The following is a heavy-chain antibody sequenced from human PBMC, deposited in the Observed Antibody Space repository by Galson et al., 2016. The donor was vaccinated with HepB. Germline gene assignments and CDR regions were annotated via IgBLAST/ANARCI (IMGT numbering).Heavy chain of an antibody. V-gene: IGHV3-33*01. CDR3: ARAGVSNWPDFDV. J-gene: IGHJ4*02. Sequence: SLRLSCAASGFHFSGYGMHWVRQAPGKGLEWVALIWFDGTYKYYADSVRGRFTISRDDSMNTVFLQMDSLRAEDTAVYYCARAGVSNWPDFDVWGQGALVTVSS. CDR1: GFHFSGYG. CDR2: IWFDGTYK. D-gene: IGHD6-13*01.